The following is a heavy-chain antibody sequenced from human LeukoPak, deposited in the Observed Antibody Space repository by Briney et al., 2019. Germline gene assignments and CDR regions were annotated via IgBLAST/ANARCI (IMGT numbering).Heavy chain of an antibody. J-gene: IGHJ4*02. CDR3: ARRSADSFDWKFDL. CDR1: GFTFDDYG. D-gene: IGHD3-9*01. CDR2: INWNGGST. Sequence: PGGSLRLSCAASGFTFDDYGMSWVRQAPGKGLEWVSGINWNGGSTGYADSVKGRFTISRDNAKNSLYLQMNSLSPEDTALYYCARRSADSFDWKFDLWGQGILVTVSS. V-gene: IGHV3-20*04.